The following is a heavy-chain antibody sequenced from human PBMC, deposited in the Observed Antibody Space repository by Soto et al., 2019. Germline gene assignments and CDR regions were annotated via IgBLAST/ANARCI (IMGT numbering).Heavy chain of an antibody. D-gene: IGHD3-22*01. J-gene: IGHJ4*02. CDR1: GFTFGNYW. V-gene: IGHV3-74*01. CDR3: VREPRYEISGHYFEGFDY. Sequence: GGSLRLSCVASGFTFGNYWLHWVRETPGKGLLWVSLINSDGSIRRYADSVQGRFTISRDNARNTLFLQMNSLRPEDTAVYYCVREPRYEISGHYFEGFDYWSQGTLVTVSS. CDR2: INSDGSIR.